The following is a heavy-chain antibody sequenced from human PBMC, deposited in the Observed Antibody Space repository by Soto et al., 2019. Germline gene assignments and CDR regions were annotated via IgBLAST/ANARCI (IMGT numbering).Heavy chain of an antibody. CDR1: GGSISSGDYY. D-gene: IGHD2-15*01. CDR2: IYYSGST. CDR3: ARGWDCSGGSCYSSFWFDP. V-gene: IGHV4-30-4*01. Sequence: QVQLQESGPGLVKPSQTLSLTCTVSGGSISSGDYYWSWIRQPPGKGLEWIGYIYYSGSTYYNPSRKSRVTISVDTSKNQFSLKLSSVTAADTAVYYCARGWDCSGGSCYSSFWFDPWGQGTLVTVSS. J-gene: IGHJ5*02.